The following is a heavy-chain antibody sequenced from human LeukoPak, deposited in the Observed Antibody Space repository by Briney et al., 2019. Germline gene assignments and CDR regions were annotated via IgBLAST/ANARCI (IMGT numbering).Heavy chain of an antibody. CDR2: ISAYNGNT. V-gene: IGHV1-18*01. J-gene: IGHJ4*02. CDR3: AARWVGGNLGY. D-gene: IGHD4-23*01. CDR1: GYTFTSYG. Sequence: GASVKVSCKASGYTFTSYGISWVRQAPGQGLEWMGWISAYNGNTNYVQKLQGRVTMTTDTSTSTAYMELRSLRSDDTAVYYCAARWVGGNLGYWGQGTLVTVSS.